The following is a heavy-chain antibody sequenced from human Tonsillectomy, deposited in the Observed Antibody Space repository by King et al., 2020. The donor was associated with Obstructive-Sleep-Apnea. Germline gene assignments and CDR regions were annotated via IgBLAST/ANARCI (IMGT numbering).Heavy chain of an antibody. V-gene: IGHV1-18*04. CDR3: ARDNLALAAAPDDY. D-gene: IGHD2-15*01. J-gene: IGHJ4*02. CDR2: ISAYNGNT. CDR1: GYTFTSYG. Sequence: VQLVESGVEVKKPGASVKVSCTASGYTFTSYGINWLRQAPGQELEWMGWISAYNGNTNYAQKLQGRVTMTTDTSTTTAYMELRSLRSADTAVYYCARDNLALAAAPDDYWGQGTLVTVSS.